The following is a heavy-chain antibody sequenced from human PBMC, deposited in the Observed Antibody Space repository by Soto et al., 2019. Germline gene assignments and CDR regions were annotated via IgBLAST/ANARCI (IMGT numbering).Heavy chain of an antibody. CDR3: ARGQGAAIGDYYYHGMDV. D-gene: IGHD2-2*02. CDR2: IRSRANNFAT. Sequence: GGSLRLFCATSGFIFSGSAIHWVRQASGKGLEWVGRIRSRANNFATSSAASVKGRFTFSRDDSKNTAYLQMNTLKPEDTAVYYCARGQGAAIGDYYYHGMDVWGQGTTVTSP. CDR1: GFIFSGSA. V-gene: IGHV3-73*01. J-gene: IGHJ6*02.